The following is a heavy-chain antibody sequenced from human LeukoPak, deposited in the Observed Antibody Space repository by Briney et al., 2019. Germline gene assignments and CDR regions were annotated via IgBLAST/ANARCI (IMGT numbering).Heavy chain of an antibody. D-gene: IGHD1-26*01. J-gene: IGHJ4*02. V-gene: IGHV4-61*02. CDR3: ARGSWELDDGGACFDY. Sequence: PSETLSLTCTVSGGSISSSSYYWSWIRQPAGKVLEWIGRIYTSGSTNYNPSLKSRVTMSVDTSKNQFSLKLSSVTAADTAVYYCARGSWELDDGGACFDYWGQGTLVTVSS. CDR1: GGSISSSSYY. CDR2: IYTSGST.